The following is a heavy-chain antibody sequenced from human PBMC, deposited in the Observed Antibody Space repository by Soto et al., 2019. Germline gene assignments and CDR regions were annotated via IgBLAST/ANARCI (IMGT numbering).Heavy chain of an antibody. CDR2: ISGSGGST. J-gene: IGHJ1*01. Sequence: EVQLLESGGGLVQPGGSLRLSCAASGFTFSSYAMSWVRQAPGKGLEWVSAISGSGGSTYYADPVKGRFTISRVNTKNTLSRQMNSVRSEDTAVYYCAKVGTLDAVEQDAPFQLWGQGTPVTVFS. D-gene: IGHD1-1*01. CDR1: GFTFSSYA. CDR3: AKVGTLDAVEQDAPFQL. V-gene: IGHV3-23*01.